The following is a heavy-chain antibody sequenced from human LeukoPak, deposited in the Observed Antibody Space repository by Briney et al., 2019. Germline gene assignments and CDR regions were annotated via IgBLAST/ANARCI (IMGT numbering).Heavy chain of an antibody. CDR1: GYTFTGYY. J-gene: IGHJ5*02. Sequence: ASVRVSCKASGYTFTGYYMRWVRQAPGQGLEWMGWINSNSGGTNYAQKFQGRVTMTRDTSISTAYMELSRLRSDDTAVYYCARSGGIRRVKYNWFDPWGQGTLVTVSS. D-gene: IGHD2-15*01. CDR3: ARSGGIRRVKYNWFDP. V-gene: IGHV1-2*02. CDR2: INSNSGGT.